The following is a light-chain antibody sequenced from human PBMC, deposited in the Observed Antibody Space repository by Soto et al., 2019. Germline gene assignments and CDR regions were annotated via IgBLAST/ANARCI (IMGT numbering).Light chain of an antibody. J-gene: IGKJ1*01. Sequence: EIVLTRSPGTLALSPGERATLSCRASQSVSSSYLAWYQQKPGQAPRILIYGESSRATGIPDRLSGSGSGTDLTLTISRLEPEDFAVYYCQQYGSSPRTCGQGTKVDIK. CDR3: QQYGSSPRT. CDR2: GES. CDR1: QSVSSSY. V-gene: IGKV3-20*01.